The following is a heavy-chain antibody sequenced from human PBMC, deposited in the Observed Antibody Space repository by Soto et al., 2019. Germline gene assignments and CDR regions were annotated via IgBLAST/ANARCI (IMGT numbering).Heavy chain of an antibody. Sequence: LXLACVDYGVIFSRYGMHWGLQAQGKGLEGVSRIKSDGTITSYADSVKGRFTISRDNAKNTLYLQMDNLRAEDTAVYYCEREGLDTAGFFDIWGQGTMVTVSS. CDR1: GVIFSRYG. CDR2: IKSDGTIT. CDR3: EREGLDTAGFFDI. J-gene: IGHJ3*02. V-gene: IGHV3-74*01. D-gene: IGHD6-13*01.